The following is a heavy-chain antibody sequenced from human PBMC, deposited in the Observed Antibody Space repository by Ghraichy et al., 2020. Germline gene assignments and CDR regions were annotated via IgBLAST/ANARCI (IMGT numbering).Heavy chain of an antibody. CDR2: ISGSSTYI. CDR1: GFAFSSYA. CDR3: ASPTSGWSRLDY. V-gene: IGHV3-21*01. Sequence: GGSLRLSCAASGFAFSSYAMTWVRQAPGKALEWVSSISGSSTYIYHAESVEGRFTISRDNAKNSLYLQMNSLRAEDTAVYYCASPTSGWSRLDYWGQGTLVTVSS. D-gene: IGHD6-19*01. J-gene: IGHJ4*02.